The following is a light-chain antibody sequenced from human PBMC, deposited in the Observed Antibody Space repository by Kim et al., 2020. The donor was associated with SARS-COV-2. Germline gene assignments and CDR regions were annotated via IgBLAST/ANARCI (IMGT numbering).Light chain of an antibody. V-gene: IGKV2-30*01. Sequence: PASISFRSSQSLVYSDGNIYLNWFHQRPGQSPRRLIYKVSNRGSGVPDGFSGSGSGTDFTLQISRVEAEDVGVYYCMQGTHWPFTFGPGTKVDIK. CDR2: KVS. J-gene: IGKJ3*01. CDR1: QSLVYSDGNIY. CDR3: MQGTHWPFT.